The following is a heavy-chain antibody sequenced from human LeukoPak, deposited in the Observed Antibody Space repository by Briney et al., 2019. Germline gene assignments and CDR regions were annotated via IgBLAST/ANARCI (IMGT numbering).Heavy chain of an antibody. V-gene: IGHV3-30*02. CDR1: GFTFSSYG. CDR3: AKDRREYSSGWYLDY. CDR2: IRYDGSNK. J-gene: IGHJ4*02. D-gene: IGHD6-19*01. Sequence: PGGSLRLSCAASGFTFSSYGMHWVRQAPGMGLEWVAFIRYDGSNKCYADSVKGRFTISRDNSKNTLYLQMNSLRAEDTAVYYCAKDRREYSSGWYLDYWGQGTLVTVSS.